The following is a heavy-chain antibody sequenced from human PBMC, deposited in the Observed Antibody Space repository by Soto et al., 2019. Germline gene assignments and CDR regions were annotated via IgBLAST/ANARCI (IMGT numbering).Heavy chain of an antibody. CDR2: VFYTGFT. CDR3: ASSQKGYNWNYFDH. V-gene: IGHV4-39*01. D-gene: IGHD1-20*01. Sequence: QLQLQESGPGLVKPSETLSLTCAVSGGSISGSYYYWGWLRQSPGRGPEWIGSVFYTGFTSYNPSLESRGSVSVDTSKTQFSLKVSAVTAADTAVYYCASSQKGYNWNYFDHWGQGALVTVAS. J-gene: IGHJ4*02. CDR1: GGSISGSYYY.